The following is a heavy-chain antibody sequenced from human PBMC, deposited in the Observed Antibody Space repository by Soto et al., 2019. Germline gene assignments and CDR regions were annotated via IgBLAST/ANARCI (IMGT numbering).Heavy chain of an antibody. CDR2: IIPIFGTA. Sequence: QVQLVQAGAEVKKPGSSVKVSCKASGGTFSSYAISWVRQAPGQGLEWVGGIIPIFGTANYAQKFQGRVTITADESTSTAYMGLSSLRSEDTAVYYCARARGGVGANLGMDVWGQGTTVTVSS. CDR1: GGTFSSYA. D-gene: IGHD1-26*01. V-gene: IGHV1-69*01. J-gene: IGHJ6*02. CDR3: ARARGGVGANLGMDV.